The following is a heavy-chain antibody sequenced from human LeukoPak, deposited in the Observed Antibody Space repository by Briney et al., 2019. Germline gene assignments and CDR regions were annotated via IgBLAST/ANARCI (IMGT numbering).Heavy chain of an antibody. D-gene: IGHD3-22*01. CDR3: ARDRYYDSTGYYNYYFDF. Sequence: GGSLRLSCAASGFTFSSYSMNWIRQAPGKGLEWVSFISESSSYTNYADSVMGRFTISRDNAKNSLYLQMNSLRAEDTAVYFCARDRYYDSTGYYNYYFDFWGQGTLVTVSS. J-gene: IGHJ4*02. CDR1: GFTFSSYS. CDR2: ISESSSYT. V-gene: IGHV3-21*04.